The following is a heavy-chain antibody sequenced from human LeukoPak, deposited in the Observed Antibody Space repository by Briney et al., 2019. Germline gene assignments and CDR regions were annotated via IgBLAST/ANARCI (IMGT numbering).Heavy chain of an antibody. CDR1: GIPFSSHA. CDR3: AKGDSGVDY. V-gene: IGHV3-23*01. CDR2: ISGSGGST. D-gene: IGHD2-15*01. Sequence: GGSLGLSFAASGIPFSSHAMSLVRQAPGKGLEWVSAISGSGGSTYYADSVKGRFTISRDNSKNTLYLQMNSLRAEDTAVYYCAKGDSGVDYWGQGTLVTVSS. J-gene: IGHJ4*02.